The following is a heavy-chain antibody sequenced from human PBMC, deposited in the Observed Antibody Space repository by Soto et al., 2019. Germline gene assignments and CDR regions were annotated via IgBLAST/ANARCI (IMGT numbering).Heavy chain of an antibody. CDR2: TYYRSKWYN. J-gene: IGHJ6*02. CDR3: ASDGITIFGVVPDNYGMDV. CDR1: GDSVSSTSAA. D-gene: IGHD3-3*01. Sequence: SQTLSLTCAISGDSVSSTSAAWNWIRQSPSRGLEWLGRTYYRSKWYNDYAVSVKSRITINQDTSKNQFSLQMNSVTPEDTAVYYCASDGITIFGVVPDNYGMDVGGQGTTVNVSS. V-gene: IGHV6-1*01.